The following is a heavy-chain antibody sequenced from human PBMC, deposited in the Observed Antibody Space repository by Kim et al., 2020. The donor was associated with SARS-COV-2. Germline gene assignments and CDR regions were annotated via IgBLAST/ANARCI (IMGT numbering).Heavy chain of an antibody. CDR3: ARGRSWFDP. Sequence: GSTYYNPALKSRVTISVDTSKNQFSLKLSAVTAADTAVYYCARGRSWFDPWGQGTLVTVSS. CDR2: GST. V-gene: IGHV4-31*02. J-gene: IGHJ5*02.